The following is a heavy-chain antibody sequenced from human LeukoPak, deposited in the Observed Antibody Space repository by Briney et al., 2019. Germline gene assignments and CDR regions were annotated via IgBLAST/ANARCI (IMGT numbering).Heavy chain of an antibody. Sequence: GESLKISCKASGYNFAVYWIGWVRQMPGKGLEWMGVIYSGDSDTRYSPSFQGQVTISADKSISTAYLQWSSLKASVTAMYYCARRMGATSLDYWGQGTLVTVSS. CDR1: GYNFAVYW. J-gene: IGHJ4*02. D-gene: IGHD1-26*01. CDR3: ARRMGATSLDY. CDR2: IYSGDSDT. V-gene: IGHV5-51*01.